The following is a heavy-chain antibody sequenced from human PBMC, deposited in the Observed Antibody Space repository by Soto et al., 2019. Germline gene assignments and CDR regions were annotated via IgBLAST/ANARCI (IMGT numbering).Heavy chain of an antibody. J-gene: IGHJ4*02. CDR1: RFTFSTYE. V-gene: IGHV3-48*03. CDR2: ISTSGSTV. D-gene: IGHD2-2*01. Sequence: LRLSCAASRFTFSTYEMNWVRQAPGKGLEWVSYISTSGSTVYYADSVKGRFTISRDNIRNSLYLQMNSLRDEDTALYYCVRYCSTTLCNGVATRTFDYWGQGTLVTVSS. CDR3: VRYCSTTLCNGVATRTFDY.